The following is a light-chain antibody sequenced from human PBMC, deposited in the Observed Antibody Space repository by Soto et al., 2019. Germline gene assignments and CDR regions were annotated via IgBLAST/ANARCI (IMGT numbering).Light chain of an antibody. CDR1: SSDVGGYNY. Sequence: QSALTQPPSASGSPGQSVTISCNGTSSDVGGYNYVSWYQQRPGRAPKLLIYEVSKRPSGVPDRFSGSKSGNTASLTVSGLQTEDEADYYCTSYAGSNAVIFGGGTKLTVL. V-gene: IGLV2-8*01. J-gene: IGLJ2*01. CDR2: EVS. CDR3: TSYAGSNAVI.